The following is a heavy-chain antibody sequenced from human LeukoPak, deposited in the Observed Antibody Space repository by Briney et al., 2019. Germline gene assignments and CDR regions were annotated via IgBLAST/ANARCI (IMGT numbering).Heavy chain of an antibody. J-gene: IGHJ4*02. CDR1: GGIFSRYA. CDR2: IIPLFGTA. V-gene: IGHV1-69*13. Sequence: ASVKVSCKASGGIFSRYAISWVRQAPGQGLEWMGGIIPLFGTANYAQRFQGRLTITADESTRTAYMELSSLRSEDTAIYYCAREWDFDSSGFHYYYRGQGTLVTVSS. CDR3: AREWDFDSSGFHYYY. D-gene: IGHD3-22*01.